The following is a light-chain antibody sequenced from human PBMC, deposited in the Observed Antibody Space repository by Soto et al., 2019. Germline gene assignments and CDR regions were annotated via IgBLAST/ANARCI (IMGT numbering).Light chain of an antibody. J-gene: IGKJ4*01. Sequence: VMTQSPATLSVSPGERATLSCWASETVATNLAWYQQKPGQAPRLLISGAPTRAAGISDRFRGSGSGTEFTLTISSLRSEDSAVYYCQQYGSSPLTFGRGTKVDIK. CDR2: GAP. V-gene: IGKV3D-15*02. CDR3: QQYGSSPLT. CDR1: ETVATN.